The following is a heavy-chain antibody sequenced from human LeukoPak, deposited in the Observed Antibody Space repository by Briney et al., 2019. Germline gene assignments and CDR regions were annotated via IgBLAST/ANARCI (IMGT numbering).Heavy chain of an antibody. Sequence: SETLSLTCTVSGVSITSYYWSWIRQPAGKGLEWVGRIHTSGSTNFNPSLKSRVTMSVDTSKNQFSLKVISVTAADTAVYYCARDVYYYDSSGYENAFDIWGQGTMVTVSS. CDR1: GVSITSYY. D-gene: IGHD3-22*01. CDR2: IHTSGST. CDR3: ARDVYYYDSSGYENAFDI. V-gene: IGHV4-4*07. J-gene: IGHJ3*02.